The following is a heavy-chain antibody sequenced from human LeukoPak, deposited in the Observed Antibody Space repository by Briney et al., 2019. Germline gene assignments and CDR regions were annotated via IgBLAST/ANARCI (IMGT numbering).Heavy chain of an antibody. CDR2: IYHSGST. Sequence: MPSETLSLTCTVSGYSISSGYHWGWIRQPPGKGLEWIGSIYHSGSTYYNPSLKSRVTISVDTSKNQFSLKLSSVTAADTAVYYCARVRLGATIGYYFDYWGQGTLVTVSS. D-gene: IGHD5-12*01. V-gene: IGHV4-38-2*02. J-gene: IGHJ4*02. CDR1: GYSISSGYH. CDR3: ARVRLGATIGYYFDY.